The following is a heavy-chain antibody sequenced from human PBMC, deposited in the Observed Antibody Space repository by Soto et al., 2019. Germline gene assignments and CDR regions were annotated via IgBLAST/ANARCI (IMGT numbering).Heavy chain of an antibody. D-gene: IGHD2-2*01. CDR3: SAMTSARDAFEI. V-gene: IGHV3-49*03. Sequence: EVRLVESGGGLVQPGRSLRLSCSSSGFTLGDYPMSWFRQAPGRGLEWVGFFRLKAFGGEAEYAASVQGRFSISADDSKSIAYLQMNSLKSEDTALYYCSAMTSARDAFEIWGQGTMVTVSS. CDR1: GFTLGDYP. J-gene: IGHJ3*02. CDR2: FRLKAFGGEA.